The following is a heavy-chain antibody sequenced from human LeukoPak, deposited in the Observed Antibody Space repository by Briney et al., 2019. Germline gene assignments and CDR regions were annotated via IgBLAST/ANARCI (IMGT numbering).Heavy chain of an antibody. CDR2: INHSGST. D-gene: IGHD4-17*01. CDR3: ARDSTVTTEYYFDY. V-gene: IGHV4-34*01. CDR1: GGSFSGYY. J-gene: IGHJ4*02. Sequence: SETLSLTCAAYGGSFSGYYWSWIRQPPGKGLEWIGEINHSGSTNYNPSLKSRVTISVDTSKNQFSLKLSSVTAADTAVYYCARDSTVTTEYYFDYWGQGTLVTVSS.